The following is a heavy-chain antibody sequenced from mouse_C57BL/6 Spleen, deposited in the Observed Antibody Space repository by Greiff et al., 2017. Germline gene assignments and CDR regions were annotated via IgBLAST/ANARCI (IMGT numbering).Heavy chain of an antibody. CDR1: GYTFTSYW. V-gene: IGHV1-64*01. D-gene: IGHD4-1*02. CDR3: ARSLGATGYYFDY. J-gene: IGHJ2*01. Sequence: QVQLQQPGAELVKPGASVKLSCKASGYTFTSYWMHWVKQRPGQGLEWIGMIHPNSGSTNYNEKFKSKATLTVDKSSSTAYMQRSSLTSEDSAVYYCARSLGATGYYFDYWGQGTTLTVSS. CDR2: IHPNSGST.